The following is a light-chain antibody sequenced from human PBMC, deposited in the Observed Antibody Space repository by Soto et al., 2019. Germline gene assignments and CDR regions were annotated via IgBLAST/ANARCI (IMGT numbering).Light chain of an antibody. CDR2: EVS. V-gene: IGLV2-8*01. J-gene: IGLJ1*01. CDR1: SSDVGGYNY. Sequence: QSVLTQPPSASGSPGQSVTISCAGTSSDVGGYNYVSWYQQYPGKVPKLMIYEVSERHSGVPDRFSGSKSGNTAFLTVSGLQAEDEADYLCLLYADTAYVFGTGTKVTVL. CDR3: LLYADTAYV.